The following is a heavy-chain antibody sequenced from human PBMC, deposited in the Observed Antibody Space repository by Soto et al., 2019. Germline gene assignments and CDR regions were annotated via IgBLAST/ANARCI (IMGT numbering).Heavy chain of an antibody. CDR1: GYTFTTYG. V-gene: IGHV1-18*01. CDR2: ISAYSGKT. Sequence: QVPLVQSGGEVKKPGASVKVSCKTSGYTFTTYGISWVRQAPGPGLEWVGWISAYSGKTHYAQKYQGKGTMTTDTSTTPAYLELRSLRSDDTAVYYCARDPYLGDHQYWGQGTLVTVSS. D-gene: IGHD3-16*01. J-gene: IGHJ4*02. CDR3: ARDPYLGDHQY.